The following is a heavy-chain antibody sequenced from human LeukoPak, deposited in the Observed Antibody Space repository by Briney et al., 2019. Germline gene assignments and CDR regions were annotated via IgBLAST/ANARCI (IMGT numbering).Heavy chain of an antibody. CDR2: IIPILGIA. Sequence: SVKVSCKASGGTFSSYAISWVRQAPGQGLEWMGRIIPILGIANYAQKFQGRVTISADKSTGTAYMELSSLRSEDTAVYYCARGRGYSGYDGDGLFDYWGQGTLVTVSS. CDR1: GGTFSSYA. V-gene: IGHV1-69*04. CDR3: ARGRGYSGYDGDGLFDY. D-gene: IGHD5-12*01. J-gene: IGHJ4*02.